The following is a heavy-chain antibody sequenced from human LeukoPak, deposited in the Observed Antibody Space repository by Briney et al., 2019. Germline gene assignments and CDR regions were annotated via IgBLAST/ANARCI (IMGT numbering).Heavy chain of an antibody. D-gene: IGHD5-12*01. CDR2: IYSGGSS. J-gene: IGHJ4*02. CDR1: GLTVGFKF. CDR3: ATRPDGNDVPYFDY. Sequence: PGGSLRPSCAASGLTVGFKFMSWVRQAPGKGLEWVSIIYSGGSSYYADSVRGRFTVSRDTSKNTLYLQMNSLRAEDTAVYYCATRPDGNDVPYFDYWGQGTLVTVSS. V-gene: IGHV3-66*01.